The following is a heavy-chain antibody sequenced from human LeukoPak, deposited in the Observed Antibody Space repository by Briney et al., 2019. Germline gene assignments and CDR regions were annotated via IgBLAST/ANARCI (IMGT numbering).Heavy chain of an antibody. CDR1: GGSISGYY. CDR2: SRYSGST. CDR3: ARSGYFDSGVYKWWFDP. J-gene: IGHJ5*02. D-gene: IGHD3-22*01. V-gene: IGHV4-59*01. Sequence: SETLSLTCTVSGGSISGYYWSWIRQPPGKGLEWIGYSRYSGSTNYNPSLKSRVTISVDTSKNQFSLKLSSVTAADTAMYYCARSGYFDSGVYKWWFDPWGQGTPITVSS.